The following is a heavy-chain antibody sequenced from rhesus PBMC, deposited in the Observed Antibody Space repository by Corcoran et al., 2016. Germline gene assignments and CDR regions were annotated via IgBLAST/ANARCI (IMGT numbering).Heavy chain of an antibody. CDR2: IYGNSGNT. D-gene: IGHD6-13*01. V-gene: IGHV4S7*01. Sequence: QVQLQESGPGLLKPSETLSPTCAVSCVPIIAGYCRGWIRQTPGMGLEWFGSIYGNSGNTYYNPSLKSRVTISTDASKNQFSLKLNSVTAADTAVFYCARGGWYTTWSSGFDYWGQGVLVTVSS. J-gene: IGHJ4*01. CDR1: CVPIIAGYC. CDR3: ARGGWYTTWSSGFDY.